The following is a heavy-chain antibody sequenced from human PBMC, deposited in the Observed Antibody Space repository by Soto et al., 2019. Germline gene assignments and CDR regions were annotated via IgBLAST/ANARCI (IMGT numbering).Heavy chain of an antibody. J-gene: IGHJ4*02. CDR1: GGSFSGYY. CDR3: ARTSRFDS. V-gene: IGHV4-34*01. D-gene: IGHD6-6*01. CDR2: INHSGST. Sequence: TSETLSLTCAVYGGSFSGYYWSWLRQPPGKGLEWIGEINHSGSTNYNPSLKSRVTISVDRSKKQISLKLSSVTAADTAVYYCARTSRFDSWGRGTLVTVSS.